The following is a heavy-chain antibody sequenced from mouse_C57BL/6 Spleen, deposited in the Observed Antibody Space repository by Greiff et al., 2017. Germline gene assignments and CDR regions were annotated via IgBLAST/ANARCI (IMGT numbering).Heavy chain of an antibody. CDR1: GYTFTSYW. CDR2: IDPSDSYT. V-gene: IGHV1-69*01. J-gene: IGHJ3*01. Sequence: QVQLQQPGAELVMPGASVKLSCKASGYTFTSYWMHWVKQRPGQGLEWIGEIDPSDSYTNYNHKFKGKSTLTVDKSSSTAYMQLSSLTSEDSAVYYCARSDYYGGFAYWGQGTLVTVSA. D-gene: IGHD1-1*01. CDR3: ARSDYYGGFAY.